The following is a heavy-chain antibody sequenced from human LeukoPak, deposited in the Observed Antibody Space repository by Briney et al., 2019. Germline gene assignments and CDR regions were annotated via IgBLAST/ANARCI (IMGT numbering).Heavy chain of an antibody. J-gene: IGHJ4*02. D-gene: IGHD6-13*01. Sequence: GGSLRLSCAASGFTFSSSGMHWVRQAPGKGLDWVAFIRDTGSNRYYADSVKGRFTISRDNSENTVYLQMNSLRAEDTAVYYCGRVAPGGRHIDYWGQGTLVTVSS. CDR3: GRVAPGGRHIDY. CDR2: IRDTGSNR. CDR1: GFTFSSSG. V-gene: IGHV3-30*02.